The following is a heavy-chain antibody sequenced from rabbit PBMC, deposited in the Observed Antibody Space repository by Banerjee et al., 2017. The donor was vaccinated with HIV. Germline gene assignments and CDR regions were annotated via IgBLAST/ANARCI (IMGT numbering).Heavy chain of an antibody. D-gene: IGHD1-1*01. J-gene: IGHJ3*01. CDR2: IYAGSSGST. CDR1: GFSFSSSYY. V-gene: IGHV1S40*01. Sequence: GFSFSSSYYMCWVRQAPGKGLEWIACIYAGSSGSTYYASWAKGRFTISKTSSTVDLKMTSLTAADTATYFCARSYINTALTRLDLWGPGTLVTVS. CDR3: ARSYINTALTRLDL.